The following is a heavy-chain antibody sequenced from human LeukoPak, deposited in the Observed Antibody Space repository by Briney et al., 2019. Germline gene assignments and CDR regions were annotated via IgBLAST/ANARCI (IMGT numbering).Heavy chain of an antibody. J-gene: IGHJ3*01. CDR3: VKDIQLST. Sequence: GGPLRLSCAASGFNFRDAAMTWVRQAPGKGLEWVALISFSGDNSYYADSVKGRFTISRDNFNHTLSLQMNSLRVEDTAIYYCVKDIQLSTWGLGTMVTVSS. V-gene: IGHV3-23*01. D-gene: IGHD5-24*01. CDR1: GFNFRDAA. CDR2: ISFSGDNS.